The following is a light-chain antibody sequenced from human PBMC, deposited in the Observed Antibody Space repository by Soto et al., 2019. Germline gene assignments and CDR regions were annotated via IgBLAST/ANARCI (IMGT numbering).Light chain of an antibody. V-gene: IGKV3-20*01. J-gene: IGKJ1*01. CDR2: GAS. CDR3: QQYGSSPTWT. Sequence: EIVLTQSPGTLSLSQGERATLSCRASQSFSSSYLALYQQKPGQAHRPLIYGASSMATGIPDRFSGSGSGTDFTLTIRRLEPEDFAVYSCQQYGSSPTWTCCQGDKV. CDR1: QSFSSSY.